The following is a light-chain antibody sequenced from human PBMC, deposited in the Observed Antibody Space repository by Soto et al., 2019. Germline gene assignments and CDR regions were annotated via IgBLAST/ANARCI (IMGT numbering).Light chain of an antibody. CDR1: QRVLYSYNIRNY. V-gene: IGKV4-1*01. CDR2: GAS. Sequence: DVLLMPSPPSLSSSLGASATINCKSSQRVLYSYNIRNYLAWYQQKPGQPPKLLIYGASTRESGVPDRFSGSGSGTDFTLTISSLQAEDVAVYYCQQYYSTPLTFGQGTKVDIK. CDR3: QQYYSTPLT. J-gene: IGKJ4*01.